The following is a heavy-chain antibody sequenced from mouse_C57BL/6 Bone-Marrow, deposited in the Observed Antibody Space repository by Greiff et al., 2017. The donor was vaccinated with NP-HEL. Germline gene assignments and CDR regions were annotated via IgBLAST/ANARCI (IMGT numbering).Heavy chain of an antibody. V-gene: IGHV1-69*02. CDR2: IYPSDSYT. Sequence: VKLMESGAELVRPGASVKLSCKASGYTFTNYWINWVKQRPGQGLEWIGNIYPSDSYTNYNQKFKDKATLTVDKFSNPAYMQLSSPTSEDSAVYYCTRPTGTYYAMDYWGQGTSVTVSS. D-gene: IGHD4-1*01. J-gene: IGHJ4*01. CDR1: GYTFTNYW. CDR3: TRPTGTYYAMDY.